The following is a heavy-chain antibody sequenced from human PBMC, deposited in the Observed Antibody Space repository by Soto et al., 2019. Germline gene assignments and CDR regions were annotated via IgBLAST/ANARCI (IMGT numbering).Heavy chain of an antibody. V-gene: IGHV1-18*01. CDR3: ARVYDFWSGYSNPFDY. CDR1: GYTFTSYG. CDR2: ISVYNGNT. J-gene: IGHJ4*02. Sequence: GASVKVSCKASGYTFTSYGMSWVRQAPGQGLEWMGWISVYNGNTNYAQKLQGRVTMTTDTSTSTAYMELRSLRSDDTAVYYCARVYDFWSGYSNPFDYWGQGTLVTVSS. D-gene: IGHD3-3*01.